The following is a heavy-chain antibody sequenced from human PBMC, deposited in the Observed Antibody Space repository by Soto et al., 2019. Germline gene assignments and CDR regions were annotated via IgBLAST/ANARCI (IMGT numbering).Heavy chain of an antibody. Sequence: ASVKVSCKASGYTFTSYGISWVRQAPGQGLEWMGWISAYNGNTNYAQKLQGRVTMTTDTSTSTAYMELRSLRSDDTAVYYCAIACSSGYYAVDGDYWGQGPRGTVSS. CDR3: AIACSSGYYAVDGDY. CDR1: GYTFTSYG. V-gene: IGHV1-18*01. CDR2: ISAYNGNT. D-gene: IGHD3-22*01. J-gene: IGHJ4*02.